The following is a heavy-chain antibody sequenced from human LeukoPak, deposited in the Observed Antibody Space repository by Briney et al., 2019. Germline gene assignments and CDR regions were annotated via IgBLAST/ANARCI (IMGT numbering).Heavy chain of an antibody. V-gene: IGHV1-2*02. J-gene: IGHJ4*02. CDR1: AYTFTGYY. Sequence: ASVKVFCKASAYTFTGYYMHWVRQAPGQGLEWMGWINPNSGDTHYAEKFQGRVTMTRDTSISTAYMELSRLRSDDTAVYYCARAYGSGSYSDQYYFDYWGQGTLVTVSS. CDR3: ARAYGSGSYSDQYYFDY. D-gene: IGHD3-10*01. CDR2: INPNSGDT.